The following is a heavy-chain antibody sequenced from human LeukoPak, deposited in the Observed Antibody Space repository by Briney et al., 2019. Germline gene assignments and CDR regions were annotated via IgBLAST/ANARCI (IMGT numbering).Heavy chain of an antibody. V-gene: IGHV3-74*01. Sequence: GGSLRLSCAASGFTFSSYWMHWVRQAPGKGLVWVSRINSDGSSTSYADSVKGRFTISRDNAKNTLYLQMNSLRAEDTAVYYCARVYRDGYVRDYFDYWGQGTLVTVSS. CDR1: GFTFSSYW. CDR2: INSDGSST. J-gene: IGHJ4*02. D-gene: IGHD5-24*01. CDR3: ARVYRDGYVRDYFDY.